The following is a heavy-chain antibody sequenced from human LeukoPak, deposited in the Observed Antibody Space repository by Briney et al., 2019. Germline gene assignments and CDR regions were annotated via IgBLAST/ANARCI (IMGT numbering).Heavy chain of an antibody. CDR3: ARDEAGGLSYDFWSGYRNYGMDV. Sequence: SVKVSCKASGGTFSSYAISWVRQAPGQGFEWMGGIIPIFGTANYAQKFQGRVTITADKSTSTAYMELSSLRSEDTAVYYCARDEAGGLSYDFWSGYRNYGMDVWGQGTTVTVSS. CDR1: GGTFSSYA. J-gene: IGHJ6*02. D-gene: IGHD3-3*01. CDR2: IIPIFGTA. V-gene: IGHV1-69*06.